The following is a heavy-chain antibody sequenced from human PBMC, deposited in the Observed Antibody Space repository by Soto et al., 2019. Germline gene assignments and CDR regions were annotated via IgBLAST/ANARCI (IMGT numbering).Heavy chain of an antibody. J-gene: IGHJ6*02. CDR1: GYTFTRDA. CDR2: INAGNGNT. Sequence: ASVKGSCKASGYTFTRDAMHWVRQAPGQRLEWMGWINAGNGNTKYSQKFQGRVTITRDTSASTAYMELSSLRSEDTAVYYCARTLSTVVAFYYYYGMDVWGQGTTVTVSS. D-gene: IGHD2-15*01. V-gene: IGHV1-3*01. CDR3: ARTLSTVVAFYYYYGMDV.